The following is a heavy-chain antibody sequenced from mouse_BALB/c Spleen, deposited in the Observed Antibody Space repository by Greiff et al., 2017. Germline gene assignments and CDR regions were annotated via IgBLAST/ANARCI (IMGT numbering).Heavy chain of an antibody. CDR1: GFTFSSYA. Sequence: EVQGVESGGGLVKPGGSLKLSCAASGFTFSSYAMSWVRQTPEKRLEWVASISSGGSTYYPDSVKGRFTISRDNARNILYLQMSSLRSEDTAMYYCARFPYDYDHYFDYWGQGTTLTVSS. CDR2: ISSGGST. V-gene: IGHV5-6-5*01. J-gene: IGHJ2*01. CDR3: ARFPYDYDHYFDY. D-gene: IGHD2-4*01.